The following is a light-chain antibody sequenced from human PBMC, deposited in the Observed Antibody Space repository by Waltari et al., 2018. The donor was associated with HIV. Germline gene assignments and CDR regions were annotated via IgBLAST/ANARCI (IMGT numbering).Light chain of an antibody. CDR2: RDN. J-gene: IGLJ1*01. CDR1: SSNIGGNF. V-gene: IGLV1-47*01. CDR3: AAWDDSLSGLYV. Sequence: QSVLTQPPSASGTPGQRVTISCSGSSSNIGGNFVYWYQQLPGTAPKLLIYRDNQRPSGVPVRFSGSKAGTSASLAINGLRSEDEADYYCAAWDDSLSGLYVFGTGTKVTVL.